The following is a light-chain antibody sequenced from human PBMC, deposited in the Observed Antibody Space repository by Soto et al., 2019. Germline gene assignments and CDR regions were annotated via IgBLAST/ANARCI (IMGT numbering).Light chain of an antibody. CDR1: HSVGAN. J-gene: IGKJ4*01. CDR2: GTS. CDR3: QHYNEWHLA. V-gene: IGKV3-15*01. Sequence: EIVMKQSPATLSVSPGERATLSCSASHSVGANLAWYQQKPGQAPRLLIYGTSTRATGIPVRFSGSGSGTEFSVTISSLQSEDSSVYYCQHYNEWHLAFGGVNKVEIK.